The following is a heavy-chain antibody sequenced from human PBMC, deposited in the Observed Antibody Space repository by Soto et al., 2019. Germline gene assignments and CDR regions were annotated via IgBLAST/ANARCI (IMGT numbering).Heavy chain of an antibody. CDR3: ARGLRLLAVAGFDY. CDR2: ISNYNGNT. CDR1: GYTFTSYG. D-gene: IGHD6-19*01. J-gene: IGHJ4*02. V-gene: IGHV1-18*01. Sequence: ASVKVSCKASGYTFTSYGVSWVRQAPGQGLEWMEWISNYNGNTNYAQKLQGRVTMTTDTSTSTAYMELRSLRSDDSSVYYCARGLRLLAVAGFDYWGQGTLVTVSS.